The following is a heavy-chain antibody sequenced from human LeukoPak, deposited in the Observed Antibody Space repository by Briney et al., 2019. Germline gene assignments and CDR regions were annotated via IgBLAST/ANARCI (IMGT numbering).Heavy chain of an antibody. D-gene: IGHD3-3*01. V-gene: IGHV3-21*01. CDR1: GLTFSSYS. CDR3: ARRGTTIFGVVDYYYMDV. Sequence: KSGGSLRLSCAASGLTFSSYSMNWVRQAPGKGLEWVSSISSSSSYIYYADSVKGRFTISRDNAKNSLYLQMNSLRAEDTAVYYCARRGTTIFGVVDYYYMDVWGKGTTVTVSS. CDR2: ISSSSSYI. J-gene: IGHJ6*03.